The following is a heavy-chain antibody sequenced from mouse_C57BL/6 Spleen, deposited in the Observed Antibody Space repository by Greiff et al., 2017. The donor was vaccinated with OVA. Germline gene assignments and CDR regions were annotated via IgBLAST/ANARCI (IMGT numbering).Heavy chain of an antibody. J-gene: IGHJ1*03. CDR3: ARRDDGYYPWYFDV. V-gene: IGHV1-61*01. D-gene: IGHD2-3*01. CDR2: IYPSDSET. CDR1: GYTFTSYW. Sequence: QVQLQQPGAELVRPGSSVKLSFKASGYTFTSYWMDWVKQRPGQGLEWIGNIYPSDSETHYNQKFKDKATLTVDKSSSTAYMQLSSLTSEDSAVYYCARRDDGYYPWYFDVWGTGTTVTVSS.